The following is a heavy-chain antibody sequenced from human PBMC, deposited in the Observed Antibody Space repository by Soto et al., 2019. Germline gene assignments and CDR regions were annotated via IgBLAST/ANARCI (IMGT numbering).Heavy chain of an antibody. J-gene: IGHJ6*03. CDR3: ARNPSGCSLTRAYYYYDFKDV. CDR1: AGSISSYY. D-gene: IGHD2-15*01. Sequence: SETLSLTCTVSAGSISSYYWSWIRQPPGKGLEWIGYIYYSGSTNYNPSLKSRVTISVDTSKNQFSLKLSSVTAADTAVYYCARNPSGCSLTRAYYYYDFKDVWGRRTSDIGSS. V-gene: IGHV4-59*01. CDR2: IYYSGST.